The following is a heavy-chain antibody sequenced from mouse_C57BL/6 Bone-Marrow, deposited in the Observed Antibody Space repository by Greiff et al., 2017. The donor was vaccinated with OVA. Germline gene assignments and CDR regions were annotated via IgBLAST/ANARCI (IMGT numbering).Heavy chain of an antibody. CDR2: INPNNGGT. Sequence: EVQLQQSGPELVKPGASVKMSCKASGYTFTDYNMHWVKQSHGKSLEWIGYINPNNGGTSYNQKFKGKATLTVNKSSSTAYMELRSLTSEDSAVYYCAMGHDYDRGELGCDYWGQGTTLTVSS. V-gene: IGHV1-22*01. D-gene: IGHD2-4*01. J-gene: IGHJ2*01. CDR3: AMGHDYDRGELGCDY. CDR1: GYTFTDYN.